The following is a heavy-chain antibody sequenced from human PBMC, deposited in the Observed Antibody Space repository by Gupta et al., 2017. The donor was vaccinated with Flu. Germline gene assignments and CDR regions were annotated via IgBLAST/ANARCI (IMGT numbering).Heavy chain of an antibody. D-gene: IGHD7-27*01. J-gene: IGHJ4*02. CDR2: GST. V-gene: IGHV4-39*01. Sequence: GSTQYNPSLRSRLTMSIDTSTNQFSLRVTSMTAPDTAVYYCASSVTGDYFDNWGQGSLVTVSS. CDR3: ASSVTGDYFDN.